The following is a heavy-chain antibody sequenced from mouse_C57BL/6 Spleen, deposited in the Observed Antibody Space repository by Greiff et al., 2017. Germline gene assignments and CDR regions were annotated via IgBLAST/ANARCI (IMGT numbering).Heavy chain of an antibody. J-gene: IGHJ2*01. CDR3: ARSRSNYSCNT. CDR2: IDPSDSYT. D-gene: IGHD2-5*01. CDR1: GYTFTSYW. Sequence: QVQLQQPGAELVMPGALVQLSCKASGYTFTSYWMHWVKQRPGQGLEWIGEIDPSDSYTNYNQKFKGKSTLTVDKSPSPASMQLSSLTSEDSAVYYCARSRSNYSCNTWGQGPTLP. V-gene: IGHV1-69*01.